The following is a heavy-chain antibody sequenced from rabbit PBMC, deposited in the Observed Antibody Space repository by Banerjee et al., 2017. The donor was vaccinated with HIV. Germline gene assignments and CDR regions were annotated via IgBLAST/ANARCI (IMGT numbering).Heavy chain of an antibody. CDR2: IAGGSSGFS. CDR3: ARDTGSSFSSYGMDL. CDR1: GFSFSSSDY. D-gene: IGHD8-1*01. J-gene: IGHJ6*01. V-gene: IGHV1S40*01. Sequence: QSLEESGGDLVNPGASLTLTCTASGFSFSSSDYMCCVRPAPGTGLEWISCIAGGSSGFSYSATWAKGRFTISKTSSTTVTLQMTSLTVADTATYFCARDTGSSFSSYGMDLWGPGTLVTVS.